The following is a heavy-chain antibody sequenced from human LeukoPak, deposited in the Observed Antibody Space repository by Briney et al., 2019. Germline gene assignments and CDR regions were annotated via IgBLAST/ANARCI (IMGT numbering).Heavy chain of an antibody. CDR3: ARGTSIRGDDYHGMDV. D-gene: IGHD3-10*01. CDR1: GGTFGSYT. V-gene: IGHV1-69*08. J-gene: IGHJ6*02. Sequence: GTSVKVSCKASGGTFGSYTFNWVRQAPGQGPEWMGRIIPILNTTNYAQKLQDRVTIIADRSTSTTYMELRGLRSEDTAVYYCARGTSIRGDDYHGMDVWGQGTTITVSS. CDR2: IIPILNTT.